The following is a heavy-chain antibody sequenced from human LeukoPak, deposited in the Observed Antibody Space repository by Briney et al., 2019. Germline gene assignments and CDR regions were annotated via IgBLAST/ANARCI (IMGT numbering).Heavy chain of an antibody. CDR2: IIPIFGTA. CDR1: GGTFSSYA. Sequence: GASVNVSCKASGGTFSSYAISWVRQAPGQGLEWMGGIIPIFGTANYAQKFQGRVTITTDESTSTAYMELSSLRSEDTAVYYCARDLQLTSGSYSLDYWGQGTLVTVSS. J-gene: IGHJ4*02. V-gene: IGHV1-69*05. D-gene: IGHD1-26*01. CDR3: ARDLQLTSGSYSLDY.